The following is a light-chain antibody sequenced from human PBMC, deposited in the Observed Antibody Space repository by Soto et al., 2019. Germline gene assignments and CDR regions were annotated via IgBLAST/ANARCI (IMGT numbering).Light chain of an antibody. CDR1: QGISSA. Sequence: IQLTQAPSSLSAYVGDRVTITCRASQGISSALAWYQQKPGKAPKLLIYDASSLESGVPSRFSGSGSGTDFTLTISSLQPEDFATYYCQQFNSYPLLTFGGGTKVDIK. J-gene: IGKJ4*01. CDR2: DAS. CDR3: QQFNSYPLLT. V-gene: IGKV1-13*02.